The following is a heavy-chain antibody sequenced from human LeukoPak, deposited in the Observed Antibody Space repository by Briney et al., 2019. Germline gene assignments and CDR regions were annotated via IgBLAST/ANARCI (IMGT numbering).Heavy chain of an antibody. J-gene: IGHJ4*02. Sequence: GSLRLSCAASGFTFSSYSMNWVRQAPGKGLEWVSSISSSSSYIYYADSVKGRFTISRDNAKNSLYLQMNSLRAEDTAVYYCARGATYYYDSSGYIAFDYWGQGTLVTVSS. V-gene: IGHV3-21*01. D-gene: IGHD3-22*01. CDR2: ISSSSSYI. CDR1: GFTFSSYS. CDR3: ARGATYYYDSSGYIAFDY.